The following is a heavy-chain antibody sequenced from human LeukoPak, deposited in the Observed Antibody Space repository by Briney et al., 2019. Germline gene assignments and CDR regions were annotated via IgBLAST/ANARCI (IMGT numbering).Heavy chain of an antibody. CDR1: GFTFSSYA. V-gene: IGHV4-39*01. CDR3: ARHYGP. Sequence: SGGSLRLSCAASGFTFSSYAMSWVRQPPGKGLEWIGSIYYSGSTYYNPSLKSRVTISVDTSKNQFSLKLSSVTAVDTAVYYCARHYGPWGQGTLVTVSS. J-gene: IGHJ5*02. CDR2: IYYSGST. D-gene: IGHD3-16*01.